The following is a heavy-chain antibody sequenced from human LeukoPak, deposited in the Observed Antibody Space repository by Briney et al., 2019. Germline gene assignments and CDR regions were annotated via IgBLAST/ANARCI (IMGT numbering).Heavy chain of an antibody. CDR1: GFTFSSYA. CDR2: INSDGSST. CDR3: ARGSYSYYYYMDV. V-gene: IGHV3-74*01. Sequence: GGSLSLSRAASGFTFSSYAMSWVRQAPGKGLVWVSRINSDGSSTSYADSVKGRFTISRDNAKNTLYLQMNSLRAEDTAVYYCARGSYSYYYYMDVWGKGTTVTISS. D-gene: IGHD1-26*01. J-gene: IGHJ6*03.